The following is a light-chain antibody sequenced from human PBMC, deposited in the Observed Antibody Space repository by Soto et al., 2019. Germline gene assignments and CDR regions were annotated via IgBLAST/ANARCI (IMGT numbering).Light chain of an antibody. CDR2: GIS. V-gene: IGKV3-20*01. Sequence: ESVLTQSPGTLSLSPGERATLSCRTSQSVTNRFFAWYQQKPGQAPRLLIYGISSRATGIPDRFSGSGSGTDFTLTISRLEPEDFVLYYFQHYSCLPHTFGHQTK. CDR3: QHYSCLPHT. J-gene: IGKJ2*01. CDR1: QSVTNRF.